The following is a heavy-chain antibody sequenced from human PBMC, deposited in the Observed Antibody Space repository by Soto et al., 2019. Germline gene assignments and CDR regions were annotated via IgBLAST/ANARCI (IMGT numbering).Heavy chain of an antibody. CDR1: GFTVSSNY. CDR3: AKDWGYCSSTSCHYYYYGMDV. J-gene: IGHJ6*02. Sequence: GGSLRLSCGASGFTVSSNYMSWVRQAPGKGLEWVSVIYSGDSTYYADSVKGRFTISRDNSKNTLYLQMNSLRAEDTAVYYCAKDWGYCSSTSCHYYYYGMDVWGQGTTVTVSS. D-gene: IGHD2-2*01. CDR2: IYSGDST. V-gene: IGHV3-53*01.